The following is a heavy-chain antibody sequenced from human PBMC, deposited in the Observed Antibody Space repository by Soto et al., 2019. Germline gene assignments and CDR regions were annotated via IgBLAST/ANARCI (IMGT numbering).Heavy chain of an antibody. CDR2: ISWDGGNR. CDR3: AKDTSWTIDY. J-gene: IGHJ4*02. V-gene: IGHV3-43*01. CDR1: GFTFDDYT. D-gene: IGHD4-17*01. Sequence: GGSLRLSCAASGFTFDDYTMHWVRQAPGKGLEWVSLISWDGGNRYYADSVKGRFTISRDNSKNSLYLQMNSLRTEDTALYYCAKDTSWTIDYWGRGTLVTVSS.